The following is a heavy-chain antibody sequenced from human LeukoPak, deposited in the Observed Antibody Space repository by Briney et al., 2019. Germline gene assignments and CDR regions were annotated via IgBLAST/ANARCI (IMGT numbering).Heavy chain of an antibody. CDR2: IYPGDSDT. V-gene: IGHV5-51*01. D-gene: IGHD5-24*01. CDR1: GYSFTSYW. CDR3: ARVRSNWDGYNPWYYFDY. J-gene: IGHJ4*02. Sequence: NLGESLKISCKGSGYSFTSYWIGWVRQMPGKGLEWMGIIYPGDSDTRYSPSFQGQVTISADKSISTAYLQWSSLKASDTAMYYCARVRSNWDGYNPWYYFDYWGQGTLVTVSS.